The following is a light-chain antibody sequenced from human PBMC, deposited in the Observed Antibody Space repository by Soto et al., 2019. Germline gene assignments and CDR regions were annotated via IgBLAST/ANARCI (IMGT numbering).Light chain of an antibody. CDR1: QGISSS. CDR2: AAS. J-gene: IGKJ3*01. V-gene: IGKV1-9*01. CDR3: QQSYSRVFT. Sequence: IQLTQSPSSLSASVGDRVTITCRASQGISSSLAWYQQQPGKAPKLLIYAASTLQSGVPSRFSGSGSGTDFTLTISSLQPEDFGTYYCQQSYSRVFTFGPGTKVDF.